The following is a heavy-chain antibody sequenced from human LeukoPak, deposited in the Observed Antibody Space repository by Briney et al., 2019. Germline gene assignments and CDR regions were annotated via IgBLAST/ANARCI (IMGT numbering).Heavy chain of an antibody. CDR1: GYTFTRYD. V-gene: IGHV1-8*03. Sequence: ASVKVSCKASGYTFTRYDINWVRQATGQGLDGMGWMNPNSGNTGYAQKLQGRVAITRNTSISTAYMELSSLRSEDTAVYYCARGGWLFLYAFDIWGQGTMVTVSS. J-gene: IGHJ3*02. CDR2: MNPNSGNT. D-gene: IGHD3-22*01. CDR3: ARGGWLFLYAFDI.